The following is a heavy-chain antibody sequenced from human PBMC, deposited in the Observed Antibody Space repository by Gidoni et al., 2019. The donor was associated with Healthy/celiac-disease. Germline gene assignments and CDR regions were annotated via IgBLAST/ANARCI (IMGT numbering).Heavy chain of an antibody. Sequence: QLQLQESGPGLVKPSEPLSLTCTVSVGSISSSSYYWGWIRQPPGKGLEWIGRIYYSGSTYYNPSLKSRVTISVDTSKNQFSLKLSSVTAADTAVYYCARQRMGGYYGEVPDWFDPWGQGTLVTVSS. V-gene: IGHV4-39*01. CDR2: IYYSGST. CDR3: ARQRMGGYYGEVPDWFDP. D-gene: IGHD3-3*01. CDR1: VGSISSSSYY. J-gene: IGHJ5*02.